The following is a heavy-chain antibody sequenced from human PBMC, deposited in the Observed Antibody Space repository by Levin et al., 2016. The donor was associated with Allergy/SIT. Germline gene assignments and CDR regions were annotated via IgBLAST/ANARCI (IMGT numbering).Heavy chain of an antibody. J-gene: IGHJ4*02. V-gene: IGHV1-69*13. CDR1: GGTFSSYA. Sequence: SVKVSCKASGGTFSSYAISWVRQAPGQGLEWMGGIIPIFGIANYAQKFQGRVTITADESTSTAYMELSSLRSEDTAVYYCARDLYSSGWHYYWGQGTLVTVSS. CDR2: IIPIFGIA. CDR3: ARDLYSSGWHYY. D-gene: IGHD6-19*01.